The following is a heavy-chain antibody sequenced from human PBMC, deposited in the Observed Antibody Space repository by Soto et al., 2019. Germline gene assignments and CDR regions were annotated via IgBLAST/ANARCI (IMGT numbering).Heavy chain of an antibody. J-gene: IGHJ6*02. Sequence: PGGSLRLSCAASGFTFSSYGMHWVRQAPGKGLEWVAVISYNGSNKYYADSVKGRFTISRDNSKNTLYLQMNSLRAEDTAVYYCARELIMYSSSSSDYGMDVWGQGTTVTVTS. D-gene: IGHD6-6*01. CDR2: ISYNGSNK. V-gene: IGHV3-30*03. CDR3: ARELIMYSSSSSDYGMDV. CDR1: GFTFSSYG.